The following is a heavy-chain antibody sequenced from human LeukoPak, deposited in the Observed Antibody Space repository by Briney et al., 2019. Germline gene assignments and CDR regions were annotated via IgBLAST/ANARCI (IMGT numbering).Heavy chain of an antibody. CDR1: GGTFSSYA. CDR2: IIPIFGTA. V-gene: IGHV1-69*05. J-gene: IGHJ4*02. D-gene: IGHD3-9*01. CDR3: ARENDILTGSPIDY. Sequence: ASVKVSCKASGGTFSSYAISWVRQAPGQGLEWMGGIIPIFGTANYAQKLQGRVTMTTDTSTSTAYMELRSLRSDDTAVYYCARENDILTGSPIDYWGQGTLVTVSS.